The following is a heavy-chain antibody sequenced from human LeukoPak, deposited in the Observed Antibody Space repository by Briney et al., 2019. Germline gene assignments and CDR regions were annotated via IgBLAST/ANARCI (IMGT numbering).Heavy chain of an antibody. D-gene: IGHD3-16*01. CDR2: IYTSGST. V-gene: IGHV4-4*09. CDR3: ARVMGDLASLYHMDV. Sequence: SETLSLTCTVSGGSISSYYWSWIRQPPGKGLEWIGYIYTSGSTNHNPSLKSRVTISVDTSKNQFSLKLRSVTAADTAVYYCARVMGDLASLYHMDVWGKGTTVTVSS. J-gene: IGHJ6*03. CDR1: GGSISSYY.